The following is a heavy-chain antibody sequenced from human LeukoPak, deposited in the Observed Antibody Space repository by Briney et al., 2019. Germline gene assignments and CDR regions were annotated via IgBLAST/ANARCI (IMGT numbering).Heavy chain of an antibody. D-gene: IGHD1-1*01. CDR3: AKTIVTTRNYDYYYGMDV. V-gene: IGHV3-23*01. CDR2: ISGSGGST. CDR1: GFTVSSNY. Sequence: PGGSLRLSCAASGFTVSSNYMSWVRQAPGKGLEWVSAISGSGGSTYYADSVKGRFTISRDNSKSTLYLQMNSLRAEDAAVYYCAKTIVTTRNYDYYYGMDVWGQGTTVTVSS. J-gene: IGHJ6*02.